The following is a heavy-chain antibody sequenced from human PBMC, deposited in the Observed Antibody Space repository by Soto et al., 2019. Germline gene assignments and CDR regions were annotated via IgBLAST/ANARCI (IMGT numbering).Heavy chain of an antibody. D-gene: IGHD3-22*01. V-gene: IGHV4-34*01. CDR3: ARRRGMYYYDSSGYYSDAFDY. Sequence: QVQLQQWGAGLLKPSETLSLTCAVYGGSFSGYYWSWIRQPPGKGLEWIGEINHSGSTNYNPSLKSRVTISVDTSKNQFSLKLSSVTAADTAVYYCARRRGMYYYDSSGYYSDAFDYWGQGTLITVSS. CDR1: GGSFSGYY. CDR2: INHSGST. J-gene: IGHJ4*02.